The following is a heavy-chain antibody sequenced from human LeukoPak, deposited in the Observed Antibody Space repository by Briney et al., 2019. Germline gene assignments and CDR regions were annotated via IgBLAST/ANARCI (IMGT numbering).Heavy chain of an antibody. CDR3: ARTLYDFWSGYFDY. D-gene: IGHD3-3*01. J-gene: IGHJ4*02. Sequence: GGSLRLSCAASGFTFSSYAMHWVRQAPGKGLEYVSAISSNGGSTYYANSVKGRFTISRDNSKNTLYLQMGSLRAEDMAVYYCARTLYDFWSGYFDYWGQGTLVTVSS. V-gene: IGHV3-64*01. CDR1: GFTFSSYA. CDR2: ISSNGGST.